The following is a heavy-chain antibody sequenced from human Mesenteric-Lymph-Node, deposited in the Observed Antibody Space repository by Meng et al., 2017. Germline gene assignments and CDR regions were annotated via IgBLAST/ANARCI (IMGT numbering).Heavy chain of an antibody. CDR3: ARAAPLSSAMIVVVISPFDY. CDR2: IYYSGST. Sequence: GSLRLSCTVSGGSISSYYWSWIRQPPGKGLEWIGYIYYSGSTNYNPSLKSRVTISVDTSKNQFSLKLSSVTAADTAVYYCARAAPLSSAMIVVVISPFDYWGQGTLVTVSS. D-gene: IGHD3-22*01. CDR1: GGSISSYY. J-gene: IGHJ4*02. V-gene: IGHV4-59*01.